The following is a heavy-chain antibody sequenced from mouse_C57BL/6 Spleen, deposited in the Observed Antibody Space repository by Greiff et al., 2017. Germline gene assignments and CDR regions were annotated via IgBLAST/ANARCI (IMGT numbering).Heavy chain of an antibody. J-gene: IGHJ1*03. CDR1: GYAFSSSW. Sequence: QVQLMESGPELVKPGASVKISCKASGYAFSSSWMNWVKQRPGKGLEWIGRIYPGGGDTNYNGKFKGKATLTAAKSSSTAYMQLSSLTSDDSAVYFCAKRFDVWGTGTTVTVSS. V-gene: IGHV1-82*01. CDR3: AKRFDV. CDR2: IYPGGGDT.